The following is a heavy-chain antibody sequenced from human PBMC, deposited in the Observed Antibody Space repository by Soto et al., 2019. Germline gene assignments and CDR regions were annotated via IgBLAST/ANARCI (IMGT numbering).Heavy chain of an antibody. Sequence: SETLSLTCTVSGGSISSGGYYWSWIRQHPGKGLEWIGYIYYSGSTYYNPSLKSRVTISVDTSKNQFSLKLSSVTAADTAVYYCARSRSAYYYDSSGYYLFDYWGQGTLVTVSS. V-gene: IGHV4-31*03. D-gene: IGHD3-22*01. CDR2: IYYSGST. CDR1: GGSISSGGYY. J-gene: IGHJ4*02. CDR3: ARSRSAYYYDSSGYYLFDY.